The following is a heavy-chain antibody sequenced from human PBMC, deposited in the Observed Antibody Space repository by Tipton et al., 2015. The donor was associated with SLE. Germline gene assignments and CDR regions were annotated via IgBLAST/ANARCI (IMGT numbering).Heavy chain of an antibody. CDR2: INYSGTA. CDR1: GGSFSPSH. D-gene: IGHD6-13*01. CDR3: ARSAGYGSSWTTRVDY. V-gene: IGHV4-34*01. J-gene: IGHJ4*02. Sequence: GLVKPSETLSLTCGVNGGSFSPSHWSWIRQPPGKGLEWIGEINYSGTANYNPSLKSRVTISVDTSKNQFSLKLSSVTAADTAVYYCARSAGYGSSWTTRVDYWGQGTLVTVSS.